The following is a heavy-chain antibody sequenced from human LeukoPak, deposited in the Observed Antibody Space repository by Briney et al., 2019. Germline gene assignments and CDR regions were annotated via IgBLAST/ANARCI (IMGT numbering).Heavy chain of an antibody. CDR1: GYTLTSYD. Sequence: ASVKVSCKASGYTLTSYDINWVRQATGQGLEWMGWMNPNSGNTGYAQKFQGRVTMTRNTPISTAYMELSSLRSEDTAVYYCARGPAKNTDGYWFDPWGQGTLVTVSS. J-gene: IGHJ5*02. CDR2: MNPNSGNT. CDR3: ARGPAKNTDGYWFDP. D-gene: IGHD2-2*01. V-gene: IGHV1-8*01.